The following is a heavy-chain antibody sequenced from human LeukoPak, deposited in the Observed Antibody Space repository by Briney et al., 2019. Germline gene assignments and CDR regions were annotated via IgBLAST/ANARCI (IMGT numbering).Heavy chain of an antibody. CDR2: IYPGDSDT. Sequence: GESLKISCKGSGYSFTSYWIGWVRQMPGKGLEWMGIIYPGDSDTRYSPSFQGQVTISADKSISTAYLQWSSLKASDTAMYYCARVYSPKWLSSGLGALDIWGQGTMGTVSS. D-gene: IGHD3-22*01. CDR3: ARVYSPKWLSSGLGALDI. V-gene: IGHV5-51*01. J-gene: IGHJ3*02. CDR1: GYSFTSYW.